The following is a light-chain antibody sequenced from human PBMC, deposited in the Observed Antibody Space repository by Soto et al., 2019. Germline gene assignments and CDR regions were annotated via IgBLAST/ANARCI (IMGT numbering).Light chain of an antibody. V-gene: IGKV1-33*01. CDR2: DAS. CDR3: QQYDDLPFT. J-gene: IGKJ3*01. CDR1: QDISNF. Sequence: DIQMTKSTSSLSASVGDRVIVTCQASQDISNFLNWYQQKPGRAPRLLIYDASNLETGVPSRFSGSGSGTHFTFTITSLQPEDFATYYCQQYDDLPFTFGPGT.